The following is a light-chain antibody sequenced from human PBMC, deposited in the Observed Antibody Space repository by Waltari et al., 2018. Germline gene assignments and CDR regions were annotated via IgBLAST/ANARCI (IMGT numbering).Light chain of an antibody. J-gene: IGLJ3*02. V-gene: IGLV1-47*01. Sequence: QSVLTQPPSASGTPGQRVTISCSGSSSNIGSNSVYWYQQLPGTAPKLLIRRNNHRPSGVPDRFSGSKSGTSASLAISGLRSEDEADFYCAAWDDTLSGVVFGGGTKLTVL. CDR2: RNN. CDR1: SSNIGSNS. CDR3: AAWDDTLSGVV.